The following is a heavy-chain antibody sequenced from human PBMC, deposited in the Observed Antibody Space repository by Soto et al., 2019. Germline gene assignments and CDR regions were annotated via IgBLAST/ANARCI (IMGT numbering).Heavy chain of an antibody. CDR3: AKTITTFGGSSTGRGALLDY. J-gene: IGHJ4*02. Sequence: QVQLVESGGGVVQPGRSLRLSCAASGFTFSAFGMHWVRQAPGKGLEWVAVISNDGNHEYYADSVKGRFSISRDNSKKTFYLQMNSLSFEDTSVYFCAKTITTFGGSSTGRGALLDYWGQGILVTVSS. V-gene: IGHV3-30*18. D-gene: IGHD3-3*01. CDR2: ISNDGNHE. CDR1: GFTFSAFG.